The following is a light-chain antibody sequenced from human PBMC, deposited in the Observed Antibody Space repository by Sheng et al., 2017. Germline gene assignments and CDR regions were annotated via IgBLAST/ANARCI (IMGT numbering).Light chain of an antibody. J-gene: IGLJ1*01. Sequence: QSALTQPASVSGSLGQSITISCTGSSSDIGAFDYVSWYQQHPGKVPKLILFDVTNRPSGISLRFSGSKSGNTASLTISGLQAEDEAVYYCCSFTTNSALNVFGPGTKVIVL. CDR3: CSFTTNSALNV. CDR1: SSDIGAFDY. V-gene: IGLV2-14*03. CDR2: DVT.